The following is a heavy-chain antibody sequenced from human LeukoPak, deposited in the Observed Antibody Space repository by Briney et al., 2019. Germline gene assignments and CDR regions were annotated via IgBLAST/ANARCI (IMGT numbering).Heavy chain of an antibody. V-gene: IGHV4-39*07. Sequence: SETLSLTCTVSGGSISSSSYYWGWIRQPPGKGLEWIGSIYYSGSTYYNPSLKSRVTISVDTSKNQFSLKLSSVTAADTAVYYCARDRGSSWPEGWFDPWGQGTLVTVSS. D-gene: IGHD6-13*01. CDR1: GGSISSSSYY. CDR2: IYYSGST. J-gene: IGHJ5*02. CDR3: ARDRGSSWPEGWFDP.